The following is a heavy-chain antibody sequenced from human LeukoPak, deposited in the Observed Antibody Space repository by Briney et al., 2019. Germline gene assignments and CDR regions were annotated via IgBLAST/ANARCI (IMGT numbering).Heavy chain of an antibody. CDR2: IYYSGST. V-gene: IGHV4-39*07. CDR1: GGSISSSSYY. J-gene: IGHJ4*02. CDR3: ARMAYYFDSGSYYMGFFDY. D-gene: IGHD3-10*01. Sequence: PSETLSLTCTVSGGSISSSSYYWGWIRQPPGKGLEWIGSIYYSGSTYYNPSLKSRVTISVDTSRNQFSLKLSSVTAADTAVYYCARMAYYFDSGSYYMGFFDYWGQGTLFTVSS.